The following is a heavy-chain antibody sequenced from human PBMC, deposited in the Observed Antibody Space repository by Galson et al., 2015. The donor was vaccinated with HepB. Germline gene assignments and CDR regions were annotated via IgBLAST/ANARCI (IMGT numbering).Heavy chain of an antibody. CDR3: ARDRRVEVVVAATLDY. V-gene: IGHV3-30*04. CDR2: ISLAGNKK. D-gene: IGHD2-15*01. J-gene: IGHJ4*02. Sequence: SLRLSCAASGFSFSSYSIHWVRPAPGNGLEWVAVISLAGNKKYYADSVRGRFTISRDNSKNTIYKEMNRLSAEDTATYYCARDRRVEVVVAATLDYWGQGTLLTVSS. CDR1: GFSFSSYS.